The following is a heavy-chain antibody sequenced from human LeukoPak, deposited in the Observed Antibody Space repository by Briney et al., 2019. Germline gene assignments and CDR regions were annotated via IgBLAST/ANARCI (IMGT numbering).Heavy chain of an antibody. V-gene: IGHV3-33*01. CDR3: ARDGEYCSAGCTSHSYPYGLDV. Sequence: GGSLRLSCAASGFSFSNHGIHWVRQAPGKGLEWVSLIWYDGSNKYYADSVKGRFTISRDDSKNTVYLQMNSLRAEDTSVYYCARDGEYCSAGCTSHSYPYGLDVWGQGTTVTVSS. J-gene: IGHJ6*02. D-gene: IGHD2-15*01. CDR2: IWYDGSNK. CDR1: GFSFSNHG.